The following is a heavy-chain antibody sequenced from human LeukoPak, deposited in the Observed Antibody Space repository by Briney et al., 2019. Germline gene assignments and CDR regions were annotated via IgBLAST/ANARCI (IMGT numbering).Heavy chain of an antibody. J-gene: IGHJ4*02. CDR2: IYTSGST. V-gene: IGHV4-4*07. D-gene: IGHD6-13*01. CDR3: ARDRQDSSSWGDFDY. CDR1: GGSISSYY. Sequence: SETLSLTCTVSGGSISSYYWSWIRQPAGKGLEWIGRIYTSGSTNYNPSLKSRVTMSVDTSKNQFSLKLRSVTAADTAVYYCARDRQDSSSWGDFDYWGQGTLVTVSS.